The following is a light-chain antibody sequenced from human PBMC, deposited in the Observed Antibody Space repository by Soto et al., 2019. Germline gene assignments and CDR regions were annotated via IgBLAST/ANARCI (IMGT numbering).Light chain of an antibody. CDR3: LQYRSCPRT. CDR1: QAISSY. CDR2: AAS. J-gene: IGKJ1*01. V-gene: IGKV1-9*01. Sequence: DIQLTQAPSFLSASAGDRVSITCRACQAISSYLAWYQQKPGRAPKLLIYAASTLHSGVPSRFSGSGSGTEFTLTISSLQPEDFATYYCLQYRSCPRTFGQGTKV.